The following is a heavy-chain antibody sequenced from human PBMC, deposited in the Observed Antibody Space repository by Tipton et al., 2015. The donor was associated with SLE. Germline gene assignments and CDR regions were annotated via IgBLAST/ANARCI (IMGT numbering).Heavy chain of an antibody. D-gene: IGHD4-17*01. CDR1: GFTFSNYA. V-gene: IGHV3-23*03. CDR2: IYSGGGT. CDR3: ANTLNTVSPFDY. Sequence: SLRLSCAASGFTFSNYAMTWVRQPPGKGLEWVSVIYSGGGTYYADSVRGRFTISRDNSENTLYLQMNSLRAEDTAVYYCANTLNTVSPFDYWGQGTLVTVSS. J-gene: IGHJ4*02.